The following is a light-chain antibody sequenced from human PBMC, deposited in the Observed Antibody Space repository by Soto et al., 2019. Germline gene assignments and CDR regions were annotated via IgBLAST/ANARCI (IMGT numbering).Light chain of an antibody. J-gene: IGKJ2*03. CDR3: QQYYSTPYS. Sequence: DIVMTQSPDSLAVSLRDRATNNCKSSQSALYSVYNQTYLAGYQQEPGQPPKRLIYLASTRESGVPDRFSCSGSGTDFTLTISSLEAEDGAGDYCQQYYSTPYSVGQGTKMEIK. V-gene: IGKV4-1*01. CDR2: LAS. CDR1: QSALYSVYNQTY.